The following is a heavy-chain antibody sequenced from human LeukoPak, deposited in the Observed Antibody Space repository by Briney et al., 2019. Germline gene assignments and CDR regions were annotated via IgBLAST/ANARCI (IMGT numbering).Heavy chain of an antibody. CDR1: GFTFSSYW. D-gene: IGHD2-15*01. CDR2: IKQDRSEK. V-gene: IGHV3-7*05. J-gene: IGHJ4*02. Sequence: PGGSLRLSCAASGFTFSSYWMSWVRQAPGKGLEWVANIKQDRSEKYYVDSVKGRFTISRDNAKNSLYLQMTSLRAEDTAVYYCAGPTYCSGGSCRIFDYWGQGTLVTVSS. CDR3: AGPTYCSGGSCRIFDY.